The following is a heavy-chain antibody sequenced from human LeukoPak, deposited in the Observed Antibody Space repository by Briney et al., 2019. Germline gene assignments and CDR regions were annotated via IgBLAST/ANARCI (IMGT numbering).Heavy chain of an antibody. D-gene: IGHD3-22*01. Sequence: SVKVSCKASGGTFSSYAISWVRQAPGQGLEWMGGIIPIFGTANYAQKFQGRVTITADESTSTAYMELSSLRSEDTAVYYCASLLHYYDSSGSGPPKDYWGQGTLVTVSS. J-gene: IGHJ4*02. CDR3: ASLLHYYDSSGSGPPKDY. CDR1: GGTFSSYA. CDR2: IIPIFGTA. V-gene: IGHV1-69*13.